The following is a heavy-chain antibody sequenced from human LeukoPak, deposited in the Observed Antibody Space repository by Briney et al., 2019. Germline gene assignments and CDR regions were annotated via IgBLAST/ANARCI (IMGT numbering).Heavy chain of an antibody. CDR2: LNQDGSER. CDR1: GFTFSSYW. D-gene: IGHD3-10*01. CDR3: AKCGSGSNFDY. Sequence: GGSLRLSCAASGFTFSSYWMSWVRQTPGKGLEWVAHLNQDGSERYYVDSVKGRFTISRENAKKSLYLQMNSLRAEDTAVYYCAKCGSGSNFDYWGQGILVTVSS. J-gene: IGHJ4*02. V-gene: IGHV3-7*02.